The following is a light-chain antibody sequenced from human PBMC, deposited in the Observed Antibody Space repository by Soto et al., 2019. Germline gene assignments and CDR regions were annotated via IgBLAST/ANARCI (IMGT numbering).Light chain of an antibody. Sequence: QSVLTQPPSVSGSPGQSITISCTGTSSDVGAYNYVSWYQQHPGKAPKLMIYEVSNRPSGVSNRFSGSKSGNMASLTIFGLQAEDEADYYCSSYTSSSSYVFGTGTKVTVL. CDR3: SSYTSSSSYV. CDR1: SSDVGAYNY. V-gene: IGLV2-14*01. CDR2: EVS. J-gene: IGLJ1*01.